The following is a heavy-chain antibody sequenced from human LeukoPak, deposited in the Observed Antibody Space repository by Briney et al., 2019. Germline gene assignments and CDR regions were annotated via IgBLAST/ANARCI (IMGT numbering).Heavy chain of an antibody. CDR3: AGGLAGPEHFQN. J-gene: IGHJ1*01. CDR2: IYSGGRT. Sequence: PGGFLRLSCAGPGFTVCSNYVNWVRQAPGKGLEWVSVIYSGGRTYYADSVKGRFTISRDNSKNTLYLQMNSLRPEDTALYYCAGGLAGPEHFQNWGQGTLVTVSS. CDR1: GFTVCSNY. D-gene: IGHD6-13*01. V-gene: IGHV3-66*02.